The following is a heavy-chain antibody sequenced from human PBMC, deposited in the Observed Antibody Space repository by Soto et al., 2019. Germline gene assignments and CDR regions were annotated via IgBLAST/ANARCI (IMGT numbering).Heavy chain of an antibody. Sequence: PGGCLRLSCAAAGFTFSSYSMNWVRQAPGKGLEWVSSISSSSSYIYYADSVKGRFTISRDNAKNSLYLQMNSLRAEDTAVYYCASAVAAVFDYWGQGTLVTVSS. CDR2: ISSSSSYI. CDR3: ASAVAAVFDY. D-gene: IGHD6-19*01. V-gene: IGHV3-21*01. J-gene: IGHJ4*02. CDR1: GFTFSSYS.